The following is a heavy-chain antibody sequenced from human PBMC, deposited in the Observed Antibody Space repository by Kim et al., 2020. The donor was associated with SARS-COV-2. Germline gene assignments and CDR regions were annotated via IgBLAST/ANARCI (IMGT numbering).Heavy chain of an antibody. V-gene: IGHV3-23*01. Sequence: SGRTTFYADSAKGRFTISRDNSKNMVFLQMNSLGVEDTALYYCAKDWFDYWGQGTLVTVSS. J-gene: IGHJ4*02. CDR2: SGRTT. CDR3: AKDWFDY.